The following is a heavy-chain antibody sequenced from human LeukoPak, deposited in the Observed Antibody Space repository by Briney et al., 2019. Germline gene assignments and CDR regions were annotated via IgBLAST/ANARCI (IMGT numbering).Heavy chain of an antibody. V-gene: IGHV3-11*01. Sequence: GGSLRLSCAASGFTLSDYYMSWIRQAPGKGLEGVSYSSSSGTTIYYADSVKGRFAISRDNAKNSLYLQMNSLRAEDTAVYYCARRRDFIDYWGQGTLVTASS. CDR1: GFTLSDYY. CDR3: ARRRDFIDY. D-gene: IGHD3/OR15-3a*01. CDR2: SSSSGTTI. J-gene: IGHJ4*02.